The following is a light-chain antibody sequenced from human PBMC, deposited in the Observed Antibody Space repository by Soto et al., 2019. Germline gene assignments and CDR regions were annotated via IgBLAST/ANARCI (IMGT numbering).Light chain of an antibody. Sequence: DIQMTQSPSSLSASIGDRVTLTCRSSQSIGNYLNWYQQKPGKAPSLLIHSASTLQSGVPSRFSGSGSGTEFTFTISGLQPDDVATYCCQARYSTPLTFGQGTRLE. CDR3: QARYSTPLT. J-gene: IGKJ5*01. V-gene: IGKV1-39*01. CDR2: SAS. CDR1: QSIGNY.